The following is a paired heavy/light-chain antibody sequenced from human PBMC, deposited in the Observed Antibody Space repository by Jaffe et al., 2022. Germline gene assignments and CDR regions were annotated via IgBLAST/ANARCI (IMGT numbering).Heavy chain of an antibody. CDR2: ISSSSSYI. D-gene: IGHD3-10*01. Sequence: EVQLVESGGGLVKPGGSLRLSCAASGFTFSSYSMNWVRQAPGKGLEWVSSISSSSSYIYYADSVKGRFTISRDNAKNSLYLQMNSLRAEDTAVYYCARDPNVLLWFRERPEYYFDYWGQGTLVTVSS. CDR1: GFTFSSYS. V-gene: IGHV3-21*01. CDR3: ARDPNVLLWFRERPEYYFDY. J-gene: IGHJ4*02.
Light chain of an antibody. CDR2: GAS. CDR3: QQYNNWPPA. J-gene: IGKJ3*01. CDR1: QSVSSN. Sequence: EIVMTQSPATLSVSPGERATLSCRASQSVSSNLAWYQQKPGQAPRLLIYGASTRATGIPARFSGSGSGTEFTLTISSLQSEDFAVYYCQQYNNWPPAFGPGTKVDIK. V-gene: IGKV3-15*01.